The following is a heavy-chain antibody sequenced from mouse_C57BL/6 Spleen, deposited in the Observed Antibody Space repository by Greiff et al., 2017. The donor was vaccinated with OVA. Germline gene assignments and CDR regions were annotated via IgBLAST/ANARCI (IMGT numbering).Heavy chain of an antibody. CDR2: ISDGGSYT. Sequence: EVKVVESGGGLVKPGGSLKLSCAASGFTFSSYAMSWVRQTPEKRLEWVATISDGGSYTYYPDNVKGRFTISRDNAKNNLYLQMSHLKSEDTAMYYCARDDWDQAWFAYWGQGTLVTVSA. CDR1: GFTFSSYA. J-gene: IGHJ3*01. V-gene: IGHV5-4*01. D-gene: IGHD4-1*01. CDR3: ARDDWDQAWFAY.